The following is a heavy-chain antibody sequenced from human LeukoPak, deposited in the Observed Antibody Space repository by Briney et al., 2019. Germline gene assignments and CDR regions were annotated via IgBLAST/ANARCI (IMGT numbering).Heavy chain of an antibody. V-gene: IGHV1-24*01. Sequence: ASVKVSCKVSGYTLTELSMHWVRQAPGKGFEWMGGFDPEDGETIYAQKFQGRVTMTEDTSTDTAYMELSSLRSEDTAVYYCATDGDYYDSSGYSWGQGTLVTVSS. J-gene: IGHJ5*02. D-gene: IGHD3-22*01. CDR1: GYTLTELS. CDR3: ATDGDYYDSSGYS. CDR2: FDPEDGET.